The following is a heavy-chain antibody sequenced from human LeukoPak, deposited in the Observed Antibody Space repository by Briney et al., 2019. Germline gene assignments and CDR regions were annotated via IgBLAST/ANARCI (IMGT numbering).Heavy chain of an antibody. CDR3: ARAEFYFDSSGYYPLDR. J-gene: IGHJ5*02. D-gene: IGHD3-22*01. V-gene: IGHV3-30*01. CDR2: ISYDGSKK. Sequence: GGSLRLSCAASGFTFSSYGAHWVRQAPGKGLEWVASISYDGSKKYYADSVKGRFTISRDNSKNTVYLQINSLRAEDTAVHYCARAEFYFDSSGYYPLDRWGQGTLVTVSS. CDR1: GFTFSSYG.